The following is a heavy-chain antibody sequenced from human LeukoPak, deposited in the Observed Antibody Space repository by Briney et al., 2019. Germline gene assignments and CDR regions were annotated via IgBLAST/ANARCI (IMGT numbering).Heavy chain of an antibody. CDR3: GKTTVGSSSGQKPAWPVDY. J-gene: IGHJ4*02. CDR2: IFGSGGSP. V-gene: IGHV3-23*01. Sequence: SGGSLRLSCEASGFTFGSHAMCWVRQAPGKGLEWVAGIFGSGGSPHYADPVKGRFTISRDNSRNTVYLQINSLRAEDTAVYYCGKTTVGSSSGQKPAWPVDYWGQGTLVTVSS. CDR1: GFTFGSHA. D-gene: IGHD6-19*01.